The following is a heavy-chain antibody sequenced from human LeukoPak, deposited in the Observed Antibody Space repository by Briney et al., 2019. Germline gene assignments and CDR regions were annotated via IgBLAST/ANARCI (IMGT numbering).Heavy chain of an antibody. CDR1: GGSTSSSSYY. D-gene: IGHD6-19*01. J-gene: IGHJ4*02. Sequence: PSETLSLTCTVSGGSTSSSSYYWGWIRQPPGKGLEWIGSTYYSGSTYYNPSLKSRVTISVDTSKNQFSLKLSSVTAADTAVYYCASPGYSSGWLDWGQGTLVTVSS. CDR2: TYYSGST. CDR3: ASPGYSSGWLD. V-gene: IGHV4-39*07.